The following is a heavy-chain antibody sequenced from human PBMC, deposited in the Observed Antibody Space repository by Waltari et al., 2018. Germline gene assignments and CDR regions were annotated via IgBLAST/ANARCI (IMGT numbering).Heavy chain of an antibody. V-gene: IGHV1-69-2*01. J-gene: IGHJ4*02. CDR2: VDPEDGKT. CDR3: ARTTTLKSLDY. Sequence: EVQLGQSGAEVKNPGATVKISCPASGYTFIDYYMHWVQQAPGKGLQWMGRVDPEDGKTIYAEKFQGRVTITADRSTDTVYMELIRLTSDDTAMYYCARTTTLKSLDYWGQGTLVTVSS. D-gene: IGHD1-1*01. CDR1: GYTFIDYY.